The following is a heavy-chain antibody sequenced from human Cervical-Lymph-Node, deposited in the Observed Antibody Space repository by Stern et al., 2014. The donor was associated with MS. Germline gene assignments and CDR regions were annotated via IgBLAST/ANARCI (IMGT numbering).Heavy chain of an antibody. V-gene: IGHV4-4*02. D-gene: IGHD6-25*01. Sequence: QVQLQESGPGLVKPSGTLSLTCAVSGGSISSSNWWSWVRQPPGKGLEWIGGIYHSGSTNYNPSLKSRVTISVDKSKKQLSLQRSSVTAADTAVYYCARDGIAATGWYFDLWGRGTLVTVSS. CDR2: IYHSGST. J-gene: IGHJ2*01. CDR1: GGSISSSNW. CDR3: ARDGIAATGWYFDL.